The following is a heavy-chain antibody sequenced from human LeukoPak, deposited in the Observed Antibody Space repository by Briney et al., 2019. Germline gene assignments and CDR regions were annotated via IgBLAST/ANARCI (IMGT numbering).Heavy chain of an antibody. D-gene: IGHD3-22*01. J-gene: IGHJ5*02. CDR2: ISGSDGST. V-gene: IGHV3-23*01. CDR3: AKAVRGYYYDSSGS. Sequence: GGSLRLSCAASGFTFSNYAMTWVRQAPGKGLEWVSTISGSDGSTYYADSVKGRFTISRDNSKNTLYLQMNSLRAEDTAVYYCAKAVRGYYYDSSGSWGQGTLVTVSS. CDR1: GFTFSNYA.